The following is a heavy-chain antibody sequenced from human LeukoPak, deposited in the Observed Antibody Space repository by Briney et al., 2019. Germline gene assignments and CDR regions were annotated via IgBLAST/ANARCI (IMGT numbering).Heavy chain of an antibody. Sequence: SVKVSCKTSGGTFSNINWVRQAPGQGLEWMGGIIPIFGTATYAQKFQGRVTITTDESMSTAYMELRGLTSEDTAVYYCARQWPKSSGYYLFDYWGQGTLVTVSS. D-gene: IGHD3-22*01. V-gene: IGHV1-69*05. CDR3: ARQWPKSSGYYLFDY. CDR1: GGTFSN. J-gene: IGHJ4*02. CDR2: IIPIFGTA.